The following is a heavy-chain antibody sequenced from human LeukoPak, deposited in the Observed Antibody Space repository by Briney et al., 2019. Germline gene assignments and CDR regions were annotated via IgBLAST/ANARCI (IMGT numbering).Heavy chain of an antibody. J-gene: IGHJ4*02. CDR1: GFTFSSYG. D-gene: IGHD1-26*01. Sequence: GGSLRLSCAASGFTFSSYGMHWVRQAPGKGLEWVAFIRYDGSNKYYADSVKGRFTISRDNSKNTLYLQMNSLRAEDTAVYYCAKDLRSSAGSKMGAADYWGQGTLVTVSS. CDR2: IRYDGSNK. CDR3: AKDLRSSAGSKMGAADY. V-gene: IGHV3-30*02.